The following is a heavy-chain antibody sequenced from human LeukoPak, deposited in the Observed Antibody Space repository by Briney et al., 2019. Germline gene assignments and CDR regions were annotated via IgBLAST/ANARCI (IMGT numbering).Heavy chain of an antibody. J-gene: IGHJ4*02. CDR1: GFTVSSNY. V-gene: IGHV3-53*01. CDR2: IYSGGST. D-gene: IGHD4-17*01. Sequence: GGSLRLSCAASGFTVSSNYMSWVRQAPGKGLEWVSVIYSGGSTYYADSVKGRFTISRDNSKNTLYLQMNSLRAEDTAVYYCASSNDYGDYLLDYWGRGTLVTVSS. CDR3: ASSNDYGDYLLDY.